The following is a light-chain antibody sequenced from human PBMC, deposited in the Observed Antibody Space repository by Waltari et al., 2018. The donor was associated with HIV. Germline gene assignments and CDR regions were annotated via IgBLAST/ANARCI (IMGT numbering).Light chain of an antibody. J-gene: IGLJ1*01. CDR2: DVS. Sequence: QSALTQPASVSGSPAQSITISCTGTSTAVGGYYLVPWYQQHPGKAPQLMIYDVSKRPSGVSNRFSGSKSGNTASLTISGLQAEDEADYYCCSHAGSSIYVFGTGTKVTVL. CDR1: STAVGGYYL. V-gene: IGLV2-23*02. CDR3: CSHAGSSIYV.